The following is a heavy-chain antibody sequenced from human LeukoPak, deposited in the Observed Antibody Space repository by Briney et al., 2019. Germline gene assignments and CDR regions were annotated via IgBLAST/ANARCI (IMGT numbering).Heavy chain of an antibody. D-gene: IGHD1-14*01. V-gene: IGHV3-23*01. CDR3: SKVFPPNHPLNY. CDR2: ICCSGGNT. Sequence: GGSLRLSCAASGFTFSSYAMSWVRQAPGKGLEWVSAICCSGGNTYYADSVKGRFTISRGNSKNTLYLQMNSLRAEDTAVYYFSKVFPPNHPLNYWGQGPLVTVPS. J-gene: IGHJ4*02. CDR1: GFTFSSYA.